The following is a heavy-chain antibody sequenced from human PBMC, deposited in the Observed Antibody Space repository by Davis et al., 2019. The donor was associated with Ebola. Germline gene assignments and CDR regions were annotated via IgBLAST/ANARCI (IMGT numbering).Heavy chain of an antibody. D-gene: IGHD4-11*01. Sequence: GESLKISCAASGFTFSSYSMNWVRQAPGKGLEWVSYISSSSSTIYYADSVKGRFTISRDNAKNSLYLQMNSLRAEDTAIYYCAKDEPDYPYYFDYWGQGTLVTVSS. V-gene: IGHV3-48*01. CDR2: ISSSSSTI. CDR1: GFTFSSYS. CDR3: AKDEPDYPYYFDY. J-gene: IGHJ4*02.